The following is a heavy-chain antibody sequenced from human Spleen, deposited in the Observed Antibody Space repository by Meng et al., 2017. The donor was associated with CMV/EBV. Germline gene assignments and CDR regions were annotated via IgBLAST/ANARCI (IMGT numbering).Heavy chain of an antibody. Sequence: SCAASGFTVSTKYMSWVRQAPGRGLEWVSAISAGGSATYYADSVKGRFTISRDNSKNTLYLQMNSLRAEDTAVYYCAKDRTAVAGTPLDFWGQGTLVTVSS. J-gene: IGHJ4*02. V-gene: IGHV3-23*01. D-gene: IGHD6-19*01. CDR1: GFTVSTKY. CDR3: AKDRTAVAGTPLDF. CDR2: ISAGGSAT.